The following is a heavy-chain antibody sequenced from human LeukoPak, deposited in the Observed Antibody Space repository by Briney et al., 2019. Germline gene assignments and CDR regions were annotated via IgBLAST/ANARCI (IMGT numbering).Heavy chain of an antibody. D-gene: IGHD5-12*01. CDR1: GYTFTSYG. Sequence: ASVKVSCKASGYTFTSYGISWVRQAPGQGLEWMVWISAYNGNTNYAQKLQGRVTMTTDTSTSTAYMELRSLRSDGTAAYYCAREGYGGYVFDYWGQGTLVTVSS. J-gene: IGHJ4*02. CDR2: ISAYNGNT. V-gene: IGHV1-18*01. CDR3: AREGYGGYVFDY.